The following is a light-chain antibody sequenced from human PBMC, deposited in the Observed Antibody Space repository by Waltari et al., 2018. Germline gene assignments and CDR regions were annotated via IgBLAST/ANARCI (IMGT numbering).Light chain of an antibody. Sequence: EIAMTQSPGTLSVSPGERVNLSCTASPSISNKLAWYQHKPGQAPRLLIYGAFTRATGIPARFSGSGSGTEFTLTISSLQSEDFAVYYCQRYSDWPPSWTFGQGTKVEIK. V-gene: IGKV3-15*01. J-gene: IGKJ1*01. CDR3: QRYSDWPPSWT. CDR1: PSISNK. CDR2: GAF.